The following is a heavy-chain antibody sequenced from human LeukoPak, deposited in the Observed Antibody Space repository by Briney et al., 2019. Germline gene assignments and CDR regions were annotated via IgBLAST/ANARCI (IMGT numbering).Heavy chain of an antibody. V-gene: IGHV3-30*04. J-gene: IGHJ3*02. CDR1: GFTFSNYA. CDR2: ISYDGSNK. D-gene: IGHD6-19*01. CDR3: ARGPSFGSSGWPTDAFDI. Sequence: PGGSLRLSCAASGFTFSNYAMHWVRQAPGKGLEWVAVISYDGSNKYYADSVKGRFTISRDNSKNTLYLQMNSLRAEDTAVYYCARGPSFGSSGWPTDAFDIWGQGTMVTVSS.